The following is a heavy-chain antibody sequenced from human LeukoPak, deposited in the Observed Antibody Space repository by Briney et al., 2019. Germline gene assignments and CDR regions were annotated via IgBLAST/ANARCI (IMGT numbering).Heavy chain of an antibody. CDR3: AKVSPQGGYDQYFDY. J-gene: IGHJ4*02. CDR1: GFTFSSYG. V-gene: IGHV3-30*18. Sequence: PGGSLRLSCAASGFTFSSYGMHWVRQAPGKGLEWVAVISYDGSNKYYADSVKGRFTISRDNSKNTLYPQMNSLRAEDTAVYYCAKVSPQGGYDQYFDYWGQGTLVTVSS. D-gene: IGHD5-12*01. CDR2: ISYDGSNK.